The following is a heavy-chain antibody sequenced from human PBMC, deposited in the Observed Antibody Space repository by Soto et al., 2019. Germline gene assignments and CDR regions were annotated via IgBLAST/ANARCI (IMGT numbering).Heavy chain of an antibody. CDR2: ISSSSSYI. Sequence: EVQLVESGGGLVKPGGSLRLSCAASGFTFSSYSMNWVRQAPGKGLEWVSSISSSSSYIYYADSVKGRFTISRHNAKNSLYLQMNSLRAEDTAVYYCAREAHSGSYLGRWGQGTLVTVSS. CDR1: GFTFSSYS. V-gene: IGHV3-21*01. J-gene: IGHJ4*02. D-gene: IGHD1-26*01. CDR3: AREAHSGSYLGR.